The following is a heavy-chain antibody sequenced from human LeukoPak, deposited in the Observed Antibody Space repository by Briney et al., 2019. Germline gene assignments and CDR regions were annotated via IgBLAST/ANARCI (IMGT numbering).Heavy chain of an antibody. CDR3: ARAAAYCGGDCYPSYYYYYYGMDV. CDR1: GFTFSSYA. Sequence: PGGSLRLSCAVSGFTFSSYAMHWVRQAPGKGLEWVAVISYDGSNKYYADSVKGRFTISRDNSKNTLYLQMNSLRAEDTAVYYCARAAAYCGGDCYPSYYYYYYGMDVWGQGTTVTVSS. V-gene: IGHV3-30-3*01. CDR2: ISYDGSNK. D-gene: IGHD2-21*02. J-gene: IGHJ6*02.